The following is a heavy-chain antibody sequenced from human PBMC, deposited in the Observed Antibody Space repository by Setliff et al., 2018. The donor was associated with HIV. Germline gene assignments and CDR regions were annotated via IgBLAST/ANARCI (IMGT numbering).Heavy chain of an antibody. Sequence: GASVKVSCKASGGTFSSSAISWVRQAPGQGLEWMGGIIPIFDTANYAQKFQGRVTITADESTSTAYMELSSLRSEDTAIYYCARRTLTTGYDYWGQGTLVTVS. D-gene: IGHD4-17*01. J-gene: IGHJ4*02. CDR2: IIPIFDTA. CDR3: ARRTLTTGYDY. CDR1: GGTFSSSA. V-gene: IGHV1-69*13.